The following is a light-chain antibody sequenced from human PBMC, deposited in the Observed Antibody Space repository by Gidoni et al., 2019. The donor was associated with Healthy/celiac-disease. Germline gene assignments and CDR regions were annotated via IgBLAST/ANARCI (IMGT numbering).Light chain of an antibody. J-gene: IGLJ3*02. CDR1: SRYVGNYNL. CDR3: CSYEGSNTWV. Sequence: QSALTQPAPVSGSPGQSITISCTGTSRYVGNYNLVSWYQQLPGKAPKLMIYEVSKRPSGVSNRFSGSKSGNTASLTISGLQAEDEADYYCCSYEGSNTWVFGGGTKLTVL. CDR2: EVS. V-gene: IGLV2-23*02.